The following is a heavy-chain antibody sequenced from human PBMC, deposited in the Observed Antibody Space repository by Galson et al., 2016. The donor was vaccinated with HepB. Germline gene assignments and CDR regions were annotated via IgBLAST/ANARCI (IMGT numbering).Heavy chain of an antibody. V-gene: IGHV2-5*02. Sequence: PALVKPTQTLTLTCTFSGFSLSTSGVSVGWIRQPPGKALEWLALIYWDDDKRYSPSLKSRLTIAKDTSKNQVVLTMTNMDPVDTATHYCAHSQYDNFNGYYTSGFDFWGPGTLVTVSS. CDR2: IYWDDDK. J-gene: IGHJ4*02. D-gene: IGHD3-9*01. CDR3: AHSQYDNFNGYYTSGFDF. CDR1: GFSLSTSGVS.